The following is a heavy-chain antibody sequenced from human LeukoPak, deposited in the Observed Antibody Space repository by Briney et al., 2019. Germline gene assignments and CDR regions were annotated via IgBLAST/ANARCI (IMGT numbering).Heavy chain of an antibody. Sequence: PGGSLRLSCAASGFTFSDYYMSWIRQAPGKGLEWVSYISSSGSTIYYADSVKGRFTISRDNAKNSLYLQMNSLRAEDTAVYYCARGAEDSSSWYRRGWFDPWGQGTLVTVSS. CDR2: ISSSGSTI. CDR3: ARGAEDSSSWYRRGWFDP. D-gene: IGHD6-13*01. J-gene: IGHJ5*02. V-gene: IGHV3-11*04. CDR1: GFTFSDYY.